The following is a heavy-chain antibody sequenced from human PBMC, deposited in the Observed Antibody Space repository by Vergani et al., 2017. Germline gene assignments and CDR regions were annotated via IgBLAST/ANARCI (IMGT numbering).Heavy chain of an antibody. V-gene: IGHV3-30*02. Sequence: QVQLVESGGGVVQPGESLRLSCAASGFPFSTYGMHWVRQAPGKGLEWVAFIQKDGIDKFYADSVEGRFTISRDNSKNTLSLQMNSLRAEDTAVYYCAKHTRSGFIDYWGQGTLVTVSS. CDR3: AKHTRSGFIDY. CDR2: IQKDGIDK. D-gene: IGHD1-26*01. J-gene: IGHJ4*02. CDR1: GFPFSTYG.